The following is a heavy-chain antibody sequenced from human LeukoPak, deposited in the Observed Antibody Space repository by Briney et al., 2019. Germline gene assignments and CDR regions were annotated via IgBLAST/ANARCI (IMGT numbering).Heavy chain of an antibody. Sequence: ASVKVSCKASGGTFSSYAISWVRQAPGQGLEWMGGIIPIFGTANYAQKFQGRVTITADKSTSTAYMELSSLRSEDTAVYYCASLVPPAYFDYWGQGTLVTVSS. CDR3: ASLVPPAYFDY. CDR1: GGTFSSYA. J-gene: IGHJ4*02. V-gene: IGHV1-69*06. CDR2: IIPIFGTA.